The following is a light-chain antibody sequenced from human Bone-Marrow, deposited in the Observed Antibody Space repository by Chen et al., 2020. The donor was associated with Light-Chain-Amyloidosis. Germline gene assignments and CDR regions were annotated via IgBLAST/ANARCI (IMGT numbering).Light chain of an antibody. Sequence: SYELTQPPPVSVSPGQTARLTCSGDDLPTKYAYWYQQKPGQAPVLVIHRDTERPSGISERFSGSSSGTTATLTISGVQAEDEADYHWQSADSSGTYEVIFGGGTKLTVL. J-gene: IGLJ2*01. CDR3: QSADSSGTYEVI. CDR2: RDT. V-gene: IGLV3-25*03. CDR1: DLPTKY.